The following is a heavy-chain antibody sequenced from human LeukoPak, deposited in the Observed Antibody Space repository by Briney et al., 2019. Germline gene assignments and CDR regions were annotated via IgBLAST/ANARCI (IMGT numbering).Heavy chain of an antibody. V-gene: IGHV3-48*01. CDR1: GFTFSSYS. CDR3: ARDPDTAMGNYFDY. Sequence: TGGSLRLSCAASGFTFSSYSMNWVRQAPGKGLEWVSYISSSSSTIYYADSVKGRFTISRDNAKNSLYLQMNSLRAEDTAVYYCARDPDTAMGNYFDYWGQGTLVTVSS. D-gene: IGHD5-18*01. J-gene: IGHJ4*02. CDR2: ISSSSSTI.